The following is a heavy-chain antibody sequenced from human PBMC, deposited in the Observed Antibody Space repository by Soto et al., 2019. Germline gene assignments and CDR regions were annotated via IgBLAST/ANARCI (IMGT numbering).Heavy chain of an antibody. CDR2: IIPIFGTA. CDR1: GGTFSSYA. D-gene: IGHD2-2*01. J-gene: IGHJ4*02. V-gene: IGHV1-69*13. CDR3: ARVEYGCSSTSCPFDY. Sequence: SVKVSCKASGGTFSSYAISWVRQAPGQGLEWMGGIIPIFGTANYAQKFQGRVTITADESTSTAYMELSSLRFEDTAVYYCARVEYGCSSTSCPFDYWGQGTLVTVSS.